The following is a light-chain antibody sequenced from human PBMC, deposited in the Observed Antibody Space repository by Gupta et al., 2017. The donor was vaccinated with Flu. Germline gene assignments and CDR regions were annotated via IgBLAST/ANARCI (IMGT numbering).Light chain of an antibody. CDR1: QNIVDY. V-gene: IGKV1-39*01. J-gene: IGKJ1*01. CDR3: QQNYSPPWA. Sequence: DIHMTQSPSSLSASVGDRVTITCRASQNIVDYLNWYQQKPGEAPKLLVYGASTLQGGVPPRFSGSRSGTTFTLTISSLESADYGTYYCQQNYSPPWAFGQGTRVDIK. CDR2: GAS.